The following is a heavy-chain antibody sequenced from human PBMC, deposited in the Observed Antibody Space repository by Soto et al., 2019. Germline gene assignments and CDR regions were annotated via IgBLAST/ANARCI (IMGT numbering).Heavy chain of an antibody. J-gene: IGHJ4*02. CDR2: IYYSGST. CDR1: GGSISSGGYY. CDR3: ASEPLI. Sequence: QVQLQESGPGLVKPSQTLSLTCTVSGGSISSGGYYWCWIRQHPGKVLEWIGYIYYSGSTVYNSSLKNRVTISVDPTKNQFYLKLSSVTAADKAVYYCASEPLIWGQGTLVTVSS. V-gene: IGHV4-31*03. D-gene: IGHD3-16*01.